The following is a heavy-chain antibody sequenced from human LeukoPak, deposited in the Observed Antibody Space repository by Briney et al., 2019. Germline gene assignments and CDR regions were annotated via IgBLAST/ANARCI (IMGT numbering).Heavy chain of an antibody. J-gene: IGHJ4*02. V-gene: IGHV4-30-4*01. CDR1: GGSISSGDYY. Sequence: SQTLSLTCTVSGGSISSGDYYWSWIRQPPGKGLEWIGYIYYSGSTYYNPSLKSRVTISVDTSKNQFSLKLSSVTAADTAVYYCARVVATDSSGLFGYWGQGTLVTVSS. CDR3: ARVVATDSSGLFGY. D-gene: IGHD3-22*01. CDR2: IYYSGST.